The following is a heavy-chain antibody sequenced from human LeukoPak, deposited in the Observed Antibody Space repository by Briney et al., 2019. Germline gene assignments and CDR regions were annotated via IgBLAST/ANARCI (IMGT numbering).Heavy chain of an antibody. V-gene: IGHV1-18*01. CDR1: GYTFTSYG. Sequence: ASLKVSCKASGYTFTSYGISWVRQAPGQGLEWMGWISAYNGNTNYAQKLQGRATMTTDTSTSTAYMELRSLRSDDTAVYYCARDGKLGHYYGSGSSEPGNAFDIWGQGTMVTVSS. J-gene: IGHJ3*02. CDR2: ISAYNGNT. CDR3: ARDGKLGHYYGSGSSEPGNAFDI. D-gene: IGHD3-10*01.